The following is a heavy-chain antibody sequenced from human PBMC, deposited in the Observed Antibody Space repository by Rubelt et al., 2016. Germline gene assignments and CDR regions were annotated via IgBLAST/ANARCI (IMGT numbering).Heavy chain of an antibody. J-gene: IGHJ4*02. CDR3: AKVMPYYYDSSGYQKDY. CDR1: GFTFSSYS. CDR2: ISSSSSYT. V-gene: IGHV3-21*04. D-gene: IGHD3-22*01. Sequence: QLVESGGGLVKPGGSLRLSCAASGFTFSSYSMNWVRQAPGKGLEWVSSISSSSSYTNYADSVKGRFTISRDNAKNSLYLQMNSLRTEDTAVYYCAKVMPYYYDSSGYQKDYWGQGTLVTVSS.